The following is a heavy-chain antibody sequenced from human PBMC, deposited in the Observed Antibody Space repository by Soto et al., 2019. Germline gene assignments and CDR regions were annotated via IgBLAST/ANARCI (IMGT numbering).Heavy chain of an antibody. D-gene: IGHD2-2*01. V-gene: IGHV3-74*01. CDR1: GFISRSYW. Sequence: GGSLRLSCAASGFISRSYWMHWVRQVPGKGLVWVSRINGDGRSTSYADSVKGRFTISRDNAKNTLYLQMNSLRADDTAVYYCARAQYLADDAFDIWGQGAMVTVS. J-gene: IGHJ3*02. CDR2: INGDGRST. CDR3: ARAQYLADDAFDI.